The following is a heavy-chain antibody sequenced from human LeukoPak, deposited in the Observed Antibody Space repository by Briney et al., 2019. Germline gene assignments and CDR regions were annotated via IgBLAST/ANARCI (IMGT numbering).Heavy chain of an antibody. J-gene: IGHJ4*02. CDR2: IKQDGSEK. CDR3: ARDLASYGDYFTDY. CDR1: GFTFSSYW. Sequence: GGSLRLSCAASGFTFSSYWMSWVRQAPGKGLEWVANIKQDGSEKYYVDSVKGRFTISRGNAKNSLYLQMNSLRAEDTAVYYCARDLASYGDYFTDYWGQGTLVTVSS. D-gene: IGHD4-17*01. V-gene: IGHV3-7*01.